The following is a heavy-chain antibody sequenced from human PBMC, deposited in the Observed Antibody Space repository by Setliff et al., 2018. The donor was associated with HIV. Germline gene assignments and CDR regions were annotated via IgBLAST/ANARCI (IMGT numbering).Heavy chain of an antibody. J-gene: IGHJ4*02. V-gene: IGHV4-4*07. CDR2: IYTSGST. CDR3: ARDRMPMASWVPDK. CDR1: GGSISNSY. Sequence: TSETLSLTCTVPGGSISNSYWSWIRQPAGKGLEWIGRIYTSGSTMYNPSLKSRVTMSVDTSNNQFSLNLSSVTAADTAVYYCARDRMPMASWVPDKWGQGTLVTVSS. D-gene: IGHD2-2*01.